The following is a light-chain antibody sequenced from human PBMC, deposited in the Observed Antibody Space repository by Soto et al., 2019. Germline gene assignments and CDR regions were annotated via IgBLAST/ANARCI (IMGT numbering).Light chain of an antibody. CDR2: EAY. Sequence: QSALTQPASVSGSPGQSITISCTGTSTDVGSHKLVSWYQQYPGNAPKLIIFEAYKRPSGVSNRVSGSKSGNTASLTVSGLQAEDEADYYCSSYGGSSNLVFGGGTKLTVL. CDR1: STDVGSHKL. J-gene: IGLJ2*01. CDR3: SSYGGSSNLV. V-gene: IGLV2-14*02.